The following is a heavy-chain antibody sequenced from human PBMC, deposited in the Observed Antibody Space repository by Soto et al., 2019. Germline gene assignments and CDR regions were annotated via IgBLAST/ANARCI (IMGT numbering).Heavy chain of an antibody. CDR3: AKVNRRDSQSPAGAFDI. J-gene: IGHJ3*02. CDR1: GFTFSSYA. V-gene: IGHV3-23*01. D-gene: IGHD2-21*01. CDR2: ISGNGGSA. Sequence: GGSLRLSCAASGFTFSSYAMSWVRQAPGKELEWVSTISGNGGSAYYADSVKGRFTISRDNSKNTLYLQMNSLRADDTAVYYCAKVNRRDSQSPAGAFDIWGQGTMVTVSS.